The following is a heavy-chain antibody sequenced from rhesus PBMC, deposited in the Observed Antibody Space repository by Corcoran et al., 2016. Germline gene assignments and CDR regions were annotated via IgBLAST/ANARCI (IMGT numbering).Heavy chain of an antibody. CDR1: GYSISSGYG. V-gene: IGHV4-127*01. J-gene: IGHJ6*01. D-gene: IGHD1-32*01. CDR3: ARRGMDGVDS. Sequence: QVQLQESGPGLVKPSETLSLTCAVSGYSISSGYGWSWIRPPPGKGLEWIGYIGGSSGSTKYNPSLKSRVTMSKDTSKNQFSLKLSSVTAADTAVYYCARRGMDGVDSWGQGVVVTVSS. CDR2: IGGSSGST.